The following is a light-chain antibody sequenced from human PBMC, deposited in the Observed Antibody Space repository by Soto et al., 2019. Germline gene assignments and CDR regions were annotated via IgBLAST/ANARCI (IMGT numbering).Light chain of an antibody. CDR3: QQRSDWPLT. CDR1: QKIRSH. CDR2: GAS. V-gene: IGKV3-11*01. J-gene: IGKJ4*01. Sequence: EIVLTQSPATLSLSPGERATLSCQASQKIRSHLAWYLQKPGQPPRLLIFGASNRATVIPARFSGSGSGTDFTLTISSLEPEDSGLYYCQQRSDWPLTFGGGARVEVK.